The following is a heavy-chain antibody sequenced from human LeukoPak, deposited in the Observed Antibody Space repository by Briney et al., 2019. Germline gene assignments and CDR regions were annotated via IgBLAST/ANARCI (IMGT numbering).Heavy chain of an antibody. V-gene: IGHV3-23*01. Sequence: GGSLRLSCAASGFTFSTYWMSWVRQAPGKGLEWVSAISGSGGSTYYADSVKGRCTISRDNSKNTLYLQMNSLRAEDTAVYYCAKGNYDSSGYIDYWGQGTLVTVSS. CDR3: AKGNYDSSGYIDY. J-gene: IGHJ4*02. CDR2: ISGSGGST. D-gene: IGHD3-22*01. CDR1: GFTFSTYW.